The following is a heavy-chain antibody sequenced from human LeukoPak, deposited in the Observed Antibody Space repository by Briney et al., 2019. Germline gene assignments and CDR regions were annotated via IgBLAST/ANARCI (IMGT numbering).Heavy chain of an antibody. Sequence: PSETLSLTCTVSGGSISYYYWSWIRQPPGKGLERSGEINHSGSTNYNPSLKSRVTISVDTSKNQFSLKLSSVTAADTAVYYCARGGTLAPQYCSSTSCLKGCNWFDPWGQGTLVTVSS. CDR3: ARGGTLAPQYCSSTSCLKGCNWFDP. J-gene: IGHJ5*02. CDR1: GGSISYYY. V-gene: IGHV4-34*01. D-gene: IGHD2-2*01. CDR2: INHSGST.